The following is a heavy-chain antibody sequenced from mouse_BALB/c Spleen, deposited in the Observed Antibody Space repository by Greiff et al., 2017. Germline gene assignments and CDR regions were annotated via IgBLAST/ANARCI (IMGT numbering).Heavy chain of an antibody. Sequence: EVQRVESGGGLVKPGGSLKLSCAASGFTFSSYAMSWVRQSPEKRLEWVTEISSGGSYTYYPDTVTGRFTISRDNAKNTLYLEMSSLRSEDTAMYYCARSTMITGFDYWGQGTTLTVSS. D-gene: IGHD2-4*01. CDR2: ISSGGSYT. V-gene: IGHV5-9-4*01. CDR1: GFTFSSYA. J-gene: IGHJ2*01. CDR3: ARSTMITGFDY.